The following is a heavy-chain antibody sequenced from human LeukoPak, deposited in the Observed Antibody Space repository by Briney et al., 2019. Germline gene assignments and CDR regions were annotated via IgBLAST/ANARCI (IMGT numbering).Heavy chain of an antibody. CDR3: ARVVVSRVVDYAIDV. CDR1: GFTASDNY. CDR2: IYPDGRT. V-gene: IGHV3-53*01. D-gene: IGHD2-15*01. J-gene: IGHJ3*01. Sequence: PGGSLRLSCAPSGFTASDNYMTWVRQAPGKGLDWVSAIYPDGRTYYADSVKGRLTISKDNSKNSLYLQIDGLRADDTAVYYCARVVVSRVVDYAIDVWGQGTMVAVSS.